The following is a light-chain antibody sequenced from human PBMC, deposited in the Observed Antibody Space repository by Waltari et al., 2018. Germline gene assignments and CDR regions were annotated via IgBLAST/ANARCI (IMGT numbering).Light chain of an antibody. CDR2: AAS. Sequence: AIQMTQSPSSLSASVGDRVTITCRASQGIGNDLGWYQQRPGNAPKLLIYAASSVQRGFPSRFSGSGSGTDFTLTISSLQPEDFATYYCLQDYIYPLSFGGGTQVEIK. J-gene: IGKJ4*01. CDR1: QGIGND. CDR3: LQDYIYPLS. V-gene: IGKV1-6*01.